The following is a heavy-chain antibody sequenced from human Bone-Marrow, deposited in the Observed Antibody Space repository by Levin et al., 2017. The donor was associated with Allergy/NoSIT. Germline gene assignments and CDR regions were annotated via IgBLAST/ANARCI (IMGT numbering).Heavy chain of an antibody. Sequence: GESLKISCKVSGYTLTELSMHWVRQAPGKGLEWMGGFDPEDGETIYAQKFQGRVTMTEDTSTDTAYMELSSLRSEDTAVYYCATAGITIFGVVTLDVWGQGTTVTVSS. CDR2: FDPEDGET. CDR1: GYTLTELS. CDR3: ATAGITIFGVVTLDV. J-gene: IGHJ6*02. D-gene: IGHD3-3*01. V-gene: IGHV1-24*01.